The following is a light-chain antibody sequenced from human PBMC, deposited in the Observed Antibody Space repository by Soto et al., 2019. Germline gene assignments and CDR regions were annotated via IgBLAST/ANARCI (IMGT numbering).Light chain of an antibody. Sequence: IVMTQSPATLSVSPGERATLSCRASQSISSKLAWYQQKPGQAPRLLIYGASTRATGIPVRFSGSGSGTEFTLTITSLQSEGFAVYYCQEYNNWRPITFGGGTKVDIK. CDR2: GAS. CDR1: QSISSK. V-gene: IGKV3-15*01. CDR3: QEYNNWRPIT. J-gene: IGKJ4*01.